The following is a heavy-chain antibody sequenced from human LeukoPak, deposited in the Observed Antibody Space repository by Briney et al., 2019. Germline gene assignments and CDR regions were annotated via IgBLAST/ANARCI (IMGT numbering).Heavy chain of an antibody. J-gene: IGHJ6*03. CDR2: INAGNGNT. Sequence: ASVKVSCKASGYTFTSYAMHWVRQAPGQRLEWMGWINAGNGNTKYSQEFQGRVTITRDTSASTAYMELSSLRSEDTAVYYCARSRDSSPAVGYYYYYMDVWGKGTTVTISS. V-gene: IGHV1-3*03. CDR1: GYTFTSYA. D-gene: IGHD3-22*01. CDR3: ARSRDSSPAVGYYYYYMDV.